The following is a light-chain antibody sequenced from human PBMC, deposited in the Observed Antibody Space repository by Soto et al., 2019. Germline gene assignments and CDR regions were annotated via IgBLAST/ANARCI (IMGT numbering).Light chain of an antibody. Sequence: EIVLTESPGTLSLSPGERGTLSCGASQSVSRTFLAWYQQTPGQAPRLRIYDASSRATGIPDRLSGSGSGTDFTLTISRLDPEDFAVYYCQQSGSSRTFGQGTKVDIK. CDR1: QSVSRTF. V-gene: IGKV3-20*01. J-gene: IGKJ1*01. CDR3: QQSGSSRT. CDR2: DAS.